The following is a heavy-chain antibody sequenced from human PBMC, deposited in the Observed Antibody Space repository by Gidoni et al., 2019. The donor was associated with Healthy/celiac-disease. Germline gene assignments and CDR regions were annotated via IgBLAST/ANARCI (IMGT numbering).Heavy chain of an antibody. CDR1: GGSFSGYY. V-gene: IGHV4-34*01. CDR3: AREAYGSGSYGLGYFQH. J-gene: IGHJ1*01. Sequence: VQLQQWGAGLLKPSETLSLTCAVYGGSFSGYYWSWIRQHQGKGLEWIGEINHSGSTNYNPSLKSRVTISVDTSKNQFSLKLSSVTAADTAVYYCAREAYGSGSYGLGYFQHWGQGTLVTVSS. CDR2: INHSGST. D-gene: IGHD3-10*01.